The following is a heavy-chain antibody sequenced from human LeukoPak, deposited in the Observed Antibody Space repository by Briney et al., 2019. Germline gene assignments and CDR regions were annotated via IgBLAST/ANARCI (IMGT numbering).Heavy chain of an antibody. D-gene: IGHD3-22*01. CDR2: IYYSGST. V-gene: IGHV4-31*03. CDR3: ATGGSGYYFDY. J-gene: IGHJ4*02. Sequence: SQTLSLTCTVSGGSISSGGYYWSWIRRHPGKGLEWIGYIYYSGSTYYNPSLKSRVTISVDTSKNQFSLKLSAVTAADTAVYYCATGGSGYYFDYWGQGTLVTVSS. CDR1: GGSISSGGYY.